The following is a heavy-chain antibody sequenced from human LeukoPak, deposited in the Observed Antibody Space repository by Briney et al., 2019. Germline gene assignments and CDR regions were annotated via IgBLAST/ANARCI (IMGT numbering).Heavy chain of an antibody. Sequence: GASVKVSCKASGYTFTGYYMQWVRQAPGQGLEWMGWINPNSGGTNYAQKFQGRVTMTRDTSISTAYMELSRLRSDDTAVYYCARAASYYYDSSGYYAYNWFDPWGQGTLVTVSS. CDR2: INPNSGGT. J-gene: IGHJ5*02. D-gene: IGHD3-22*01. CDR3: ARAASYYYDSSGYYAYNWFDP. V-gene: IGHV1-2*02. CDR1: GYTFTGYY.